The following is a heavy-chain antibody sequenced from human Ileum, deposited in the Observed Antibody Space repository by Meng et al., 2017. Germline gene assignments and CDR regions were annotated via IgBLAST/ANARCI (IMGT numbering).Heavy chain of an antibody. Sequence: GESLKISCAASGFTFSSYEMNWVRQAPGKGLEWVSYISSSGSPIYYADSVKGRFTISRDNAKNSLYLQMNSLRAEDTAVYYCARPTYYYDSSGYYYVGELDYWGQGTRVTVSS. D-gene: IGHD3-22*01. CDR3: ARPTYYYDSSGYYYVGELDY. V-gene: IGHV3-48*03. CDR1: GFTFSSYE. J-gene: IGHJ4*02. CDR2: ISSSGSPI.